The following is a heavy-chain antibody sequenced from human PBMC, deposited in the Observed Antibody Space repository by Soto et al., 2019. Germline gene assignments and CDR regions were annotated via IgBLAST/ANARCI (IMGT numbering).Heavy chain of an antibody. Sequence: GGSLRLSCAASGFTFSAYGIHWVRQAPGKGLEWVSIIWHDGSIKYYADSVKGRFTISRDNSRDTVDLQMNSLRAEDTAVYYCVRDNAWLLDYWGQGTLVTVSS. CDR2: IWHDGSIK. CDR1: GFTFSAYG. V-gene: IGHV3-33*01. J-gene: IGHJ4*02. CDR3: VRDNAWLLDY. D-gene: IGHD3-22*01.